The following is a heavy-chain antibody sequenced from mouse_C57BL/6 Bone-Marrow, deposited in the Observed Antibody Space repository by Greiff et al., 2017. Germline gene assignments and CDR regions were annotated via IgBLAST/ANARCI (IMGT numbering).Heavy chain of an antibody. D-gene: IGHD1-1*01. V-gene: IGHV5-17*01. CDR1: GFTFSDYG. CDR3: ARRTVVADCAMDY. CDR2: ISIGSSTI. J-gene: IGHJ4*01. Sequence: EVKLVESGGGLVKPGGSLKLSCAASGFTFSDYGMHWVRQAPEKGLEWVAYISIGSSTIYYADTVKGRFTISRDNAKNTLFLQMTSLRSEDTAMYYCARRTVVADCAMDYWGQGTSVTVSS.